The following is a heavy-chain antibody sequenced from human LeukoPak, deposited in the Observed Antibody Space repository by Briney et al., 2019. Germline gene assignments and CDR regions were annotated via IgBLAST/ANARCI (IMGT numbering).Heavy chain of an antibody. V-gene: IGHV3-48*03. CDR3: ARDTGIVGATDY. J-gene: IGHJ4*02. CDR1: GFTFSSYE. D-gene: IGHD1-26*01. Sequence: GGSLRLSCAASGFTFSSYEMNWVRQAPGKGLEWVSYISSSGSTIYYADSVKGRFTISRDNAKNSLYLRMNSLRAEDTAVYYCARDTGIVGATDYWGQGTLVTVSS. CDR2: ISSSGSTI.